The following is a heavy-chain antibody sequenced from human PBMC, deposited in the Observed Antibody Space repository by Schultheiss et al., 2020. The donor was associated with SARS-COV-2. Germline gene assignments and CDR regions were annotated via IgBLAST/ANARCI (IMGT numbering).Heavy chain of an antibody. CDR2: IYSGGST. Sequence: GESLKISCAASGFTFSSYAMSWVRQAPGKGLEWVSVIYSGGSTYYADSVKGRFTISRDNSKNSLYLQMNSLRAEDTAVYYCARDLGAYQLLWYFDYWGQGTLVTVSS. CDR3: ARDLGAYQLLWYFDY. CDR1: GFTFSSYA. V-gene: IGHV3-66*01. J-gene: IGHJ4*02. D-gene: IGHD2-2*01.